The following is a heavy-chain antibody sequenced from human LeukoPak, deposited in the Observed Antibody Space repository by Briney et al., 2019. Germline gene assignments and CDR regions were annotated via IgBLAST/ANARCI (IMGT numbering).Heavy chain of an antibody. Sequence: GGSLRLSCAASRFTLSTYWMSWVRQAPGKGLEWVAHIKQDGSQEYYVDSVKGRFTVSRDTSKNTLYLQMNSLRADDTAVYYCAKCSTSAYTTGWCNWIDPWGQGTLVTVSS. J-gene: IGHJ5*02. CDR3: AKCSTSAYTTGWCNWIDP. D-gene: IGHD6-19*01. CDR1: RFTLSTYW. CDR2: IKQDGSQE. V-gene: IGHV3-7*03.